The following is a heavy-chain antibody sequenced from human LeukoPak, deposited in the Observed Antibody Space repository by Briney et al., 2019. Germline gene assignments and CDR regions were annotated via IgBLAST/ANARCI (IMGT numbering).Heavy chain of an antibody. CDR2: IYYSGST. Sequence: PSGTLSLTCTVSGGSISSSSYSWGWIRQPPGKGLEWIGSIYYSGSTYYNPSLKSRVTISVDTSKNQFSLKLSSVTAADTAVYYCARYSRPYSKFDPWGQGTLVTVSS. CDR3: ARYSRPYSKFDP. D-gene: IGHD3-10*01. V-gene: IGHV4-39*01. CDR1: GGSISSSSYS. J-gene: IGHJ5*02.